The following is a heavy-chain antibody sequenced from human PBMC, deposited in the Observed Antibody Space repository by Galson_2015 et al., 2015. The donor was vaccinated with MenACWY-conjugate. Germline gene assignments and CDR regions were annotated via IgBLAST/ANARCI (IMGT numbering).Heavy chain of an antibody. CDR3: ARAHRGYSYDYFDP. V-gene: IGHV1-3*01. Sequence: SVKVSCKASGSTFSNYALHWMRQAPGRRLEWMGWINVGSGNTRSSQKFQDRVTITTDTSASTAYMELSSLRSEDTAVYYCARAHRGYSYDYFDPWGQGTLVTVSS. CDR2: INVGSGNT. CDR1: GSTFSNYA. J-gene: IGHJ5*02. D-gene: IGHD5-18*01.